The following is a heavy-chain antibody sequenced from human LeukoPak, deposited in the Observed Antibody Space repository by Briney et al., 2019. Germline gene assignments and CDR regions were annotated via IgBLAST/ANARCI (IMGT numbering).Heavy chain of an antibody. J-gene: IGHJ5*02. Sequence: PSETLSLTCTVSGGSISSYYWSWIRQPPGKGLEWIGYIYYSGSTNYNPSLKSRVTISVDTSKNQFSLKLSSVTAADTAVYYCARVTVNSWFDPWGQGALVTVSS. CDR3: ARVTVNSWFDP. D-gene: IGHD4-17*01. V-gene: IGHV4-59*12. CDR2: IYYSGST. CDR1: GGSISSYY.